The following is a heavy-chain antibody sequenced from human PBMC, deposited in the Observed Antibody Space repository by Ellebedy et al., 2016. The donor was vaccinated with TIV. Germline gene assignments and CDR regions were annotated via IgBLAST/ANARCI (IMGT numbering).Heavy chain of an antibody. Sequence: SETLSLXCAVSGGSISSGGYSWSWIRQPPGKGLEWIGYIYHSGSTYYNPSLKSRVTMSIDTSKNQFSLNLNSVTAADTAVYYCARGPGGTGDPPLDSWGQGTLVTVSS. CDR3: ARGPGGTGDPPLDS. V-gene: IGHV4-30-2*01. J-gene: IGHJ4*02. CDR1: GGSISSGGYS. D-gene: IGHD4-17*01. CDR2: IYHSGST.